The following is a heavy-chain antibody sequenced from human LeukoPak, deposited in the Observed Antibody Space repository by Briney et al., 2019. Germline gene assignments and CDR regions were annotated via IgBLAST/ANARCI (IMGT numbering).Heavy chain of an antibody. J-gene: IGHJ4*02. Sequence: SETLSLTCAVSGGSISSGGYSWSWIRQPPGKGLEWLGYIYHSGSTYYNPSLKSRVTISVDRSKNQFSLKLSSVTAADTAVYYCARVRVYYDSSGYYLRSYFDYWGQGTLVTVSS. D-gene: IGHD3-22*01. CDR3: ARVRVYYDSSGYYLRSYFDY. CDR2: IYHSGST. CDR1: GGSISSGGYS. V-gene: IGHV4-30-2*01.